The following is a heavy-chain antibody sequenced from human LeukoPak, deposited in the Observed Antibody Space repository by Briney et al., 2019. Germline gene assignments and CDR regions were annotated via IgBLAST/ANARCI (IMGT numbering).Heavy chain of an antibody. CDR1: GGSISSGSYY. D-gene: IGHD6-13*01. J-gene: IGHJ6*03. Sequence: PSETLSLTCTVSGGSISSGSYYWSWIRQPAGKGLEWIGRAFTSGSTNYNPSLKSRVTISVDTSKNQFSLKLSSVTAADTAVYYCARGAEAAGRVMGEYYYYMDVWGKGTTVTISS. V-gene: IGHV4-61*02. CDR3: ARGAEAAGRVMGEYYYYMDV. CDR2: AFTSGST.